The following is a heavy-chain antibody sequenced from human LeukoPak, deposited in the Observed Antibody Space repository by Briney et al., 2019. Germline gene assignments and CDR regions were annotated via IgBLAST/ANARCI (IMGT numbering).Heavy chain of an antibody. J-gene: IGHJ4*02. D-gene: IGHD4-17*01. Sequence: GGSLRLSCAASGFTFSSYWMNWVRQAPGKGLEWVSVIYSGGSTYYADSVKGRFTISRDNSKNTLYLQMNSLRAEDTAVYYCARTHDYGDYTFDYWGQGTLVTVSS. CDR3: ARTHDYGDYTFDY. V-gene: IGHV3-53*01. CDR2: IYSGGST. CDR1: GFTFSSYW.